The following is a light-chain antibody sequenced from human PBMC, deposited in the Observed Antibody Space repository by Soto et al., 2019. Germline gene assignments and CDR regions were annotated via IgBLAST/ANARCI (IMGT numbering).Light chain of an antibody. Sequence: HSALTQPASVSGSPGQSITVSCTGTTSDVGGYDYVAWYQQHPGKAPKLMIYDVSSRPSGVSNRFSGSNSGNTASLTISGLQAEDEADYYCSSYLGSSTLSGVFGTGTKLTVL. J-gene: IGLJ1*01. CDR2: DVS. CDR3: SSYLGSSTLSGV. CDR1: TSDVGGYDY. V-gene: IGLV2-14*01.